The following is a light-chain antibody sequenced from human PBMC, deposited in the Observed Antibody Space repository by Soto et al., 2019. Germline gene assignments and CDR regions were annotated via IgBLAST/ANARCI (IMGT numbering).Light chain of an antibody. Sequence: DIQMTQPPSTVCASXGARVTIPCRASQSISSWLAWYQQKPGKAPKLLIYKASSLESGVPSRFSGSGSGTEFTLTISSLQPDDVATYYCQQYNTFWTFGQGTKVDIK. J-gene: IGKJ1*01. CDR2: KAS. V-gene: IGKV1-5*03. CDR3: QQYNTFWT. CDR1: QSISSW.